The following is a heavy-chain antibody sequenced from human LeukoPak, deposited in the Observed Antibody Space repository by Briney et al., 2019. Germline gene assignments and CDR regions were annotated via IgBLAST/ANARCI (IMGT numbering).Heavy chain of an antibody. D-gene: IGHD1-26*01. CDR2: ITSSSTYT. J-gene: IGHJ4*02. CDR1: GFTVSSNY. CDR3: ARISGSYVFDY. Sequence: PGGSLRLSCAASGFTVSSNYMSWIRQAPGKGLEWVSYITSSSTYTNYADSVKGRFAISRDNAKNSLYLQINSLRAEDTAVYYCARISGSYVFDYWGQGTLVTVSS. V-gene: IGHV3-11*03.